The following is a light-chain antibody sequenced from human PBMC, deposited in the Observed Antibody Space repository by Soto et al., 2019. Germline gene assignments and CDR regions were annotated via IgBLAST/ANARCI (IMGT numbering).Light chain of an antibody. CDR1: NSNIASNT. V-gene: IGLV1-44*01. CDR2: YNN. Sequence: QSLLTQPPSASETPGQAVSISCSGSNSNIASNTVNWYQHLPGTAPKLLIYYNNQRPSGVPDRFSGSKSGNTASLTISGLQAEDEADYHCPSYTRDTALVFGTGTKVTFL. J-gene: IGLJ1*01. CDR3: PSYTRDTALV.